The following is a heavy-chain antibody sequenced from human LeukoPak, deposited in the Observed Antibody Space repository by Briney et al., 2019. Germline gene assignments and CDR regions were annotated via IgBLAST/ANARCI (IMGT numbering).Heavy chain of an antibody. V-gene: IGHV4-59*08. J-gene: IGHJ2*01. CDR2: IYYSGST. Sequence: SETLSLTCTVSGGSISSYYWSWIRQPPGKGLEWIGYIYYSGSTNYNPSLKSRVTISVDTSKNQFSLKLSSVTAADTAVYYCALTGDYWYFDLWGRGTLVTVSS. CDR3: ALTGDYWYFDL. CDR1: GGSISSYY. D-gene: IGHD3-9*01.